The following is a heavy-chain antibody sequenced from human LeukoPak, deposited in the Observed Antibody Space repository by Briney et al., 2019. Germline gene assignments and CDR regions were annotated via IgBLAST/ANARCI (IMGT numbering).Heavy chain of an antibody. Sequence: GASVKVSCKASGYTFTGYFMHWVRQAPGQGLEWMGIINPSGGSTSYAQNFQGRVTMTRDTSTSTVYMELSSLRSEDTAVYYCAGTRAARDAFDIWGQGTMVTVSS. J-gene: IGHJ3*02. D-gene: IGHD6-6*01. CDR2: INPSGGST. CDR1: GYTFTGYF. V-gene: IGHV1-46*01. CDR3: AGTRAARDAFDI.